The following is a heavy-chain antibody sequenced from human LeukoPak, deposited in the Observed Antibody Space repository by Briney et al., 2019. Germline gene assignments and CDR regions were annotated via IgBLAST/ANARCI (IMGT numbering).Heavy chain of an antibody. CDR3: ARGKSWFDP. J-gene: IGHJ5*02. Sequence: SETLSLTCAVYGGSFSGYYWSWIRQPPGKGLEWIGEINHSGSTNYNPSLKSRVTISVDTSKNQFSLKLSSATAADTAVYYCARGKSWFDPWGQGTLVTVSS. CDR2: INHSGST. CDR1: GGSFSGYY. V-gene: IGHV4-34*01.